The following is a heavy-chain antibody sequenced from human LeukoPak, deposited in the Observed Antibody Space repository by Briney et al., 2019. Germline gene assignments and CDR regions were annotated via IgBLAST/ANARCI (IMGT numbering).Heavy chain of an antibody. D-gene: IGHD3-10*01. CDR3: AREGEYYGSGSYYDH. CDR1: GGTFSSYA. J-gene: IGHJ4*02. Sequence: ASVKVSCKASGGTFSSYAISWVRQAPGQGLEWMGGIIPIFGTANYAHKFQGRVTITADESTSTAYMELSSLRSEDTAVYYCAREGEYYGSGSYYDHWGQGTLVTVSS. CDR2: IIPIFGTA. V-gene: IGHV1-69*13.